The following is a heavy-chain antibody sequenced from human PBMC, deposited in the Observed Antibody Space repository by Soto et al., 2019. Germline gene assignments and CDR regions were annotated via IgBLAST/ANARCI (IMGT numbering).Heavy chain of an antibody. CDR3: ARWHSGVDY. J-gene: IGHJ4*02. V-gene: IGHV3-30*03. Sequence: QVQLVESGGGVVQPGRSLRLSCVASGFTFSNYGMHWLRQAPGKGLEWVAVISHDGSDKHHADSVKGRFTISRDNSKNTLYMQMNSLRVEDTAMYYCARWHSGVDYWGRGTLVTVSS. D-gene: IGHD5-12*01. CDR2: ISHDGSDK. CDR1: GFTFSNYG.